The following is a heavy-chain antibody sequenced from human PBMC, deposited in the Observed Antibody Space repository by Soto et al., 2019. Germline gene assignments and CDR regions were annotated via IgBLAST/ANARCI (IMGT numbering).Heavy chain of an antibody. Sequence: GGSPRLSCAASGFTFSDYYMSWIRQAPGKGLEWVSYISSSGSTIYYADSVKGRFTISRDNAKNSLYLQMNSLRAEDTAVYYCARDMGYYGSGSYYNTSDYWGQGTLVTVSS. D-gene: IGHD3-10*01. CDR2: ISSSGSTI. CDR3: ARDMGYYGSGSYYNTSDY. CDR1: GFTFSDYY. J-gene: IGHJ4*02. V-gene: IGHV3-11*01.